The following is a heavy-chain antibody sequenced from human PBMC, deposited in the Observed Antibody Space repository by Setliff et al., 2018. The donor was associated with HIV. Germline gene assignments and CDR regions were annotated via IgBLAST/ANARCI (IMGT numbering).Heavy chain of an antibody. CDR2: LYGDGRT. V-gene: IGHV3-53*05. CDR1: GFTVSNNY. J-gene: IGHJ4*02. D-gene: IGHD3-16*01. CDR3: AGDKGGMPEHHYLDY. Sequence: GGSLRLSCEVSGFTVSNNYMTWVRQAPGKGLEWVSTLYGDGRTFYADSAQGRFTISRDNSNNILFLQMNSLTSGDTAVYYCAGDKGGMPEHHYLDYWGQGTLVTVSS.